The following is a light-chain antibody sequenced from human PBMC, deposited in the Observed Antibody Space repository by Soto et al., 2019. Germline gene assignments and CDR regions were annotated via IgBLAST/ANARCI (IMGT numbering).Light chain of an antibody. V-gene: IGLV2-18*02. CDR1: SSDVGSYDR. Sequence: QSVLTQPPSVSGSPGQSVTISCTGTSSDVGSYDRVSWYQQPPGTAPKLMIYDVGNRPSGVPDRFSVSKSGNTASLTISGLQADDEADYYCSSYTSSNTYVFGTRTKVTVL. J-gene: IGLJ1*01. CDR2: DVG. CDR3: SSYTSSNTYV.